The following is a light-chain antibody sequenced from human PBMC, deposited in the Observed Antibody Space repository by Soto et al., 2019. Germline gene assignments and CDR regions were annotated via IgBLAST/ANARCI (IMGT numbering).Light chain of an antibody. CDR2: EVN. Sequence: QSVLTQPASVSGSPGQSITISCTGTSSDIGVYNYVSWFQQHPGKAPKLMIYEVNNRPSGVSDRFSGSKSANTASLTISGLQAEDEADYYCASFTTTRTWVFGGGTKVTVL. V-gene: IGLV2-14*01. CDR1: SSDIGVYNY. J-gene: IGLJ3*02. CDR3: ASFTTTRTWV.